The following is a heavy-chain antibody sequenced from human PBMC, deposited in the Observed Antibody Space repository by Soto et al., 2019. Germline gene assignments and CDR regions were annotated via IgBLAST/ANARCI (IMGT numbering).Heavy chain of an antibody. Sequence: PVGSLRLSCTASGFTFGDYAMSWVRQAPGKGLEGVGFIRSKAYGGTTEYAASVKGRFTISRDDSKSIAYLQMNSLKTEDTAVYYCTRDPVYYYDSSGRNWFDPWGQGTLVTVSS. D-gene: IGHD3-22*01. CDR2: IRSKAYGGTT. CDR1: GFTFGDYA. J-gene: IGHJ5*02. V-gene: IGHV3-49*04. CDR3: TRDPVYYYDSSGRNWFDP.